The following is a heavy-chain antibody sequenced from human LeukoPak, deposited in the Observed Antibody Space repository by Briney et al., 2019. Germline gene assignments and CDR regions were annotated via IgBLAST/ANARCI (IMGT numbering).Heavy chain of an antibody. J-gene: IGHJ4*02. Sequence: GGSLRLSCAAFGFTFSGYALTWVRQAPGKGLEWVSTITGSGDATYYADSVKGRFTISRDNSKNTLYLQMSSLTAEDTAVYYCAKGWYGSDYWGQGTLVTVSS. D-gene: IGHD6-13*01. CDR1: GFTFSGYA. CDR2: ITGSGDAT. CDR3: AKGWYGSDY. V-gene: IGHV3-23*01.